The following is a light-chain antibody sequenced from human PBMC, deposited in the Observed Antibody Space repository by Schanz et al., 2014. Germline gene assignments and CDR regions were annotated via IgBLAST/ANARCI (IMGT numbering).Light chain of an antibody. CDR1: QSIFSNF. CDR2: DAS. J-gene: IGKJ1*01. V-gene: IGKV3-20*01. CDR3: QQYGSSPRT. Sequence: EIVLTQSPGTLSLSPGDRATLSCRASQSIFSNFLAWYQQKPGQAPRLLIYDASSRANGIPDRFSGSGSGTDFTLIVSRLESEDFAVYYCQQYGSSPRTFGQGTKVEIK.